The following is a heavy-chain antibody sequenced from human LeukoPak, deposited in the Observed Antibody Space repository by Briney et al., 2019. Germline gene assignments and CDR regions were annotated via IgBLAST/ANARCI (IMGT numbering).Heavy chain of an antibody. J-gene: IGHJ4*02. CDR1: GFTFSRYA. Sequence: GGSLRLSCAASGFTFSRYAMHWVRQAPGKGLEWVAVISYDGSNKYYADSVKGRFTISRDNSKNTLYLQMNSLRAEDTAVYYCARVLNYVPGDYWGQGTLVTVSS. D-gene: IGHD3-16*01. CDR2: ISYDGSNK. V-gene: IGHV3-30-3*01. CDR3: ARVLNYVPGDY.